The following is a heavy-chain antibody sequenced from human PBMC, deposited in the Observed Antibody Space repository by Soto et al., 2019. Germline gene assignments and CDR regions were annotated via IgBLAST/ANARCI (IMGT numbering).Heavy chain of an antibody. CDR2: MNPNSGNT. CDR3: ARIATSGTLNWFDP. CDR1: GYTFGNND. Sequence: ASVKVSCKASGYTFGNNDISWVRQATGQGLEWMGWMNPNSGNTGYAQKFQGRVSMTRNTSITTAYLELSSLRSDATAIYSCARIATSGTLNWFDPWGQGTLVTVSS. V-gene: IGHV1-8*01. J-gene: IGHJ5*02.